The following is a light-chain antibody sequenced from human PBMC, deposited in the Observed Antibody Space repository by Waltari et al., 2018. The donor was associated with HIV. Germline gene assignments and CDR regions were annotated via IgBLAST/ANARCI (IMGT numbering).Light chain of an antibody. J-gene: IGLJ2*01. CDR1: SNDVGGYNY. Sequence: QSALTQPASVSGSPGQSITISCTGTSNDVGGYNYVSWYQQHPGKVPKRMINDVSNRPSGVSYRFSGSKSGNTASLTISGLQAEDEADYYCSSYTSSTYVVFGGGTKLTVL. CDR3: SSYTSSTYVV. CDR2: DVS. V-gene: IGLV2-14*03.